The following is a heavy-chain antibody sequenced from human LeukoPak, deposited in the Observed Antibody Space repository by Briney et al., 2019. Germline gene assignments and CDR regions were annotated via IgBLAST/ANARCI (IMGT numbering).Heavy chain of an antibody. J-gene: IGHJ4*02. CDR3: ARMGRNLSR. CDR1: GFTFNTSD. Sequence: QTGGSLRLSCAASGFTFNTSDMNWVRQAPGKGLDWVSYISSSGTKIYYGESVKGGFTISRDNAKNSLYLQMNSLRAEDTAIYYCARMGRNLSRWGQGTLVTVSS. V-gene: IGHV3-48*03. D-gene: IGHD1-26*01. CDR2: ISSSGTKI.